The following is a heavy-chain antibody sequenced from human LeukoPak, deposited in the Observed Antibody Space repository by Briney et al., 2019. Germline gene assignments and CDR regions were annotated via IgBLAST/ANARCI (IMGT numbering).Heavy chain of an antibody. J-gene: IGHJ6*03. D-gene: IGHD3-22*01. Sequence: ASVKVSCKASGYTFTGYYMHWVRQATGQGVEWMGWMNPNSGNTGYAQTFQGRVTMTRNTSISTAYMELSSLRSEDTAVYYCARGKTIVVVITQEYYYYYYMDVWGKGATVTVSS. V-gene: IGHV1-8*02. CDR3: ARGKTIVVVITQEYYYYYYMDV. CDR2: MNPNSGNT. CDR1: GYTFTGYY.